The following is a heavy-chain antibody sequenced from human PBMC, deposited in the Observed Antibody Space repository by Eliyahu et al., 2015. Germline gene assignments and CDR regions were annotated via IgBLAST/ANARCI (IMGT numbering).Heavy chain of an antibody. CDR2: IYPGDSDT. V-gene: IGHV5-51*03. CDR1: GYSFTTYW. CDR3: ARLSGDYSSELDY. D-gene: IGHD4-17*01. Sequence: EVQLVQSGAEVKKPGESLKISCKGSGYSFTTYWTAWVRQMPGKGLEWMGIIYPGDSDTRYSPSFQGQVTISADNSINTAYLQWSSLQASDTAMYYCARLSGDYSSELDYRGQGTLVTVSS. J-gene: IGHJ4*02.